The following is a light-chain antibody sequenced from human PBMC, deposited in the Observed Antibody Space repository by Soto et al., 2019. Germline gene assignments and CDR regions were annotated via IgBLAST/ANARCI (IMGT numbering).Light chain of an antibody. CDR2: GAS. J-gene: IGKJ2*01. CDR3: QQYDGSLPYT. Sequence: EIVLTQSPGTLSLSPGERATLSCRASQSVSNSYLAWYQQKPGQAPRLLIYGASSRATGIPDRFSGSGSGTDFTLLISRLEPDDFAVYYCQQYDGSLPYTFGQGTKLEIK. V-gene: IGKV3-20*01. CDR1: QSVSNSY.